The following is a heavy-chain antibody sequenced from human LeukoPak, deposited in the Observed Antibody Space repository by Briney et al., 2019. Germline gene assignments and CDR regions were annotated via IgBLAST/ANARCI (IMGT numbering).Heavy chain of an antibody. D-gene: IGHD3-10*01. V-gene: IGHV3-53*01. CDR2: IYRGGST. CDR3: ARGRGDYYYYMDV. Sequence: GGSLRLSCAASGFTFSSYAMHWVRQAPGKGVEWVSVIYRGGSTYYADSVKGRFTISRDNSRNTLNLQMNSLRAEDTAVYYCARGRGDYYYYMDVWGKGTTVTISS. J-gene: IGHJ6*03. CDR1: GFTFSSYA.